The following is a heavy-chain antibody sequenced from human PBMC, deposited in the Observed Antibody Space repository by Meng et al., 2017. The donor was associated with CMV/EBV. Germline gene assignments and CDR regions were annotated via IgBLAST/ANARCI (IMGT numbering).Heavy chain of an antibody. V-gene: IGHV3-30-3*02. CDR2: IASDGRNK. CDR1: TCKRYG. CDR3: AKSWVVLTAGKAFDY. Sequence: TCKRYGKDWVRRAQGKGVEGVAGIASDGRNKNCAGSGKGRFTNSRDNSKKTLYLQKNSLRAKDTAGYYCAKSWVVLTAGKAFDYWGQGTLVTVSS. J-gene: IGHJ4*02. D-gene: IGHD4/OR15-4a*01.